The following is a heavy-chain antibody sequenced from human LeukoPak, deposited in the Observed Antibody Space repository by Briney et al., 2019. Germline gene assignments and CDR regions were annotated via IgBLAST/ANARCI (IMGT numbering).Heavy chain of an antibody. CDR1: GFNASSNY. D-gene: IGHD6-19*01. CDR2: LYGAGST. J-gene: IGHJ4*02. V-gene: IGHV3-53*04. Sequence: GGSLRLSCPASGFNASSNYMSWVRQAPGKGLEWVSVLYGAGSTYYADSVKGRFTISRHDSQNTLFLQMNSLRAEDTAVYYCARGGTPGFSTGRIDYWGQGTLVTVSS. CDR3: ARGGTPGFSTGRIDY.